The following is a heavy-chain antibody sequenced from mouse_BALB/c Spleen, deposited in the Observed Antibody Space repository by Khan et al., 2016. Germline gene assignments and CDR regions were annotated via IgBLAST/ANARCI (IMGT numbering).Heavy chain of an antibody. Sequence: VQLKQSGPELVKPGASVMVSCKGSGYAFTTYNMYWVKQSHGKSLEWIGYIDPYNGVSSYNQKFKDKATLTVDESSSTAYMHLNSLTSEDSAVYYCARWDGNYVPFAYWGQGTLVTVSA. CDR3: ARWDGNYVPFAY. CDR2: IDPYNGVS. CDR1: GYAFTTYN. D-gene: IGHD2-1*01. V-gene: IGHV1S135*01. J-gene: IGHJ3*01.